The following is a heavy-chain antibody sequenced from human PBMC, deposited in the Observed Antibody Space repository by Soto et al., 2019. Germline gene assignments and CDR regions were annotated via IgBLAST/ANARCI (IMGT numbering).Heavy chain of an antibody. J-gene: IGHJ5*01. CDR1: GYTFITYE. Sequence: QVQLVQSGAEVKKPGASVKVSCKTSGYTFITYEITWVRQAPGQGLEWMGWMNPRSGNTGYAQTFQGRVAMTSNPSINTAYMELTNLTSADTAVDYCARGDSFSSSWYWFDSWGQGTLVTVS. V-gene: IGHV1-8*01. D-gene: IGHD6-13*01. CDR2: MNPRSGNT. CDR3: ARGDSFSSSWYWFDS.